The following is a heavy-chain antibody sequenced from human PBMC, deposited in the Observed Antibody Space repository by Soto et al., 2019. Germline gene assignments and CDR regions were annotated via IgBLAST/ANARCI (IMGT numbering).Heavy chain of an antibody. CDR3: AREWSPPLAVFDY. J-gene: IGHJ4*02. Sequence: EVRLVESGGGLVQPGGSLRLSCAASGFTFSTYWMTWVRQAPGKGLEWVANIKQHGSEKYYVDSVRGRFTISRDNAKNSVSLQMNSLKAEDTAVYYCAREWSPPLAVFDYWGEGTLVTVSS. CDR2: IKQHGSEK. CDR1: GFTFSTYW. D-gene: IGHD3-3*01. V-gene: IGHV3-7*03.